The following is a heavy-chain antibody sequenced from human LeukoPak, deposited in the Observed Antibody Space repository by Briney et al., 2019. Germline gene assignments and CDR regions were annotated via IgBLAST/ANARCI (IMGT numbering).Heavy chain of an antibody. J-gene: IGHJ3*02. CDR2: INAGNGNT. D-gene: IGHD6-6*01. V-gene: IGHV1-3*01. CDR1: GYTFTSYA. CDR3: ASVKYSRGAFDI. Sequence: ASVKVSCKASGYTFTSYAMHCVRQAPGQRLEWMGWINAGNGNTKYSQKFQGRVTITRDTSASTAYMELSSLRSEDTAVYYCASVKYSRGAFDIWGQGTMVTVSS.